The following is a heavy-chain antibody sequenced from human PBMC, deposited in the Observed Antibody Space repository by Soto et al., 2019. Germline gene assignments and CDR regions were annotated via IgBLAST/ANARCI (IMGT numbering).Heavy chain of an antibody. Sequence: DVQLVESGGGLVQPGGPRKLSCAAYGFPFSSYAMHWVRQAPGGGLEWISYINGASTTTFHEDSVKGRFTGSRDNAKNSVYLQLSSLRHEDTAVYYCARDLSHWGQGTLVTVSS. V-gene: IGHV3-48*02. CDR2: INGASTTT. CDR1: GFPFSSYA. CDR3: ARDLSH. J-gene: IGHJ4*02.